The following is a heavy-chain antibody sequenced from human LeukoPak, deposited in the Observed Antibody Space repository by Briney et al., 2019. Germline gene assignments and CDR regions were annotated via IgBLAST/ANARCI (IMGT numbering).Heavy chain of an antibody. Sequence: SETLSLTCTVSGGSISSSSYYWGWIRQPPGKGLEWIGSIYYSGSTYYNPSLKSRVTISVDTSKNQFSLKLSSVTAADTAVYYCARTRDDPTGTTEKYYFDYWGQGTLVTVSS. D-gene: IGHD1-14*01. CDR2: IYYSGST. V-gene: IGHV4-39*01. CDR3: ARTRDDPTGTTEKYYFDY. CDR1: GGSISSSSYY. J-gene: IGHJ4*02.